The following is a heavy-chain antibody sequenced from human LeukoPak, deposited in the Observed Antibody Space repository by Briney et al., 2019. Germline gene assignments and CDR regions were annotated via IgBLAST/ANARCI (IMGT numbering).Heavy chain of an antibody. Sequence: KTSETMSLTCTVSGGSFSSYYWSWIRQPPGNGLEWIGEINHSGSTNYNPSLKSRVTISVDTSKNQFSLKLSSVTAADTAVYYCAILRYFDWSDPYNWFDPWGQGTLVTVSS. D-gene: IGHD3-9*01. J-gene: IGHJ5*02. CDR1: GGSFSSYY. V-gene: IGHV4-34*01. CDR2: INHSGST. CDR3: AILRYFDWSDPYNWFDP.